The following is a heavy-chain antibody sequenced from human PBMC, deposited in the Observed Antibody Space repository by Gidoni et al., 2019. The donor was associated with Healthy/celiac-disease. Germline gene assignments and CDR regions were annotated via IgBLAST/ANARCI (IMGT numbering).Heavy chain of an antibody. Sequence: EVQLVESGGGLVKPGGSLRLSCAASGVTFSNAWMSWVRQAPGKGLEWFGRIKSKTDGGTTDYAAPVKGRFTISRDDSKNTLYLQMNSLKTEDTAVYYCTTNIVATINYYYYYGMDVWGQGTTVTVSS. J-gene: IGHJ6*02. CDR1: GVTFSNAW. CDR3: TTNIVATINYYYYYGMDV. V-gene: IGHV3-15*01. D-gene: IGHD5-12*01. CDR2: IKSKTDGGTT.